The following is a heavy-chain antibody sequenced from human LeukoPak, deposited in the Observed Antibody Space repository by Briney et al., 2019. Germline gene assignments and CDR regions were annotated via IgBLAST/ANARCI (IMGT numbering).Heavy chain of an antibody. Sequence: GGSLRLSCAVSGFTFSGFWMSWSRQAPGKGLEWVASINSDGSEGYYADVVKGRFTISRDNAKNSLYLQINSLRAEDTAEYYCARSSYSSSSSVWGQGTMVTVSS. V-gene: IGHV3-7*03. D-gene: IGHD6-6*01. CDR1: GFTFSGFW. J-gene: IGHJ3*01. CDR3: ARSSYSSSSSV. CDR2: INSDGSEG.